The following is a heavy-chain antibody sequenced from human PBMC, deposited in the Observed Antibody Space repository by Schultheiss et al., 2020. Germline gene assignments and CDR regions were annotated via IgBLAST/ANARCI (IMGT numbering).Heavy chain of an antibody. V-gene: IGHV4-61*08. CDR3: ARIGGYIVGATTWYYGMDV. CDR2: IYYSGST. D-gene: IGHD1-26*01. J-gene: IGHJ6*04. CDR1: GGSISSGGYY. Sequence: SQTLSLTCTVSGGSISSGGYYWSWIRQHPGKGLEWIGYIYYSGSTNYNPSLKSRVTISVDTSKNQFSLKLSSVTAADTAVYYCARIGGYIVGATTWYYGMDVWGGGTTVIVDS.